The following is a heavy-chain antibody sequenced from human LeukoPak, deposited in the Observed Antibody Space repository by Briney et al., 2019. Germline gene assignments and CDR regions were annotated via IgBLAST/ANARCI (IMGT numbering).Heavy chain of an antibody. CDR1: GYTFTSYG. CDR2: ISAYNGNT. V-gene: IGHV1-18*04. J-gene: IGHJ4*02. D-gene: IGHD3-10*01. Sequence: ASVKVSCKASGYTFTSYGISWVRQAPGQGLEWVGWISAYNGNTNYAQKLQGRVTMTTDTSTSTAYMELRSLRSDDTAVYYCARELTPYGSGSYAAYWGQGTLVTVSS. CDR3: ARELTPYGSGSYAAY.